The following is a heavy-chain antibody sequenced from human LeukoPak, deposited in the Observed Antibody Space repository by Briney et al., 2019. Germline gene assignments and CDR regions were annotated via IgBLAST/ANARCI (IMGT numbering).Heavy chain of an antibody. Sequence: SETLSLTCTVSGGSISSYYWSWIRQPPGKGLEWIGYIYYSGSTYYNPSLKSRVTISVDTSKNQFSLTLSSVTAADTAVYYCARDFGSNNLPPLWGQGTLVTVSS. CDR1: GGSISSYY. D-gene: IGHD1-1*01. CDR2: IYYSGST. J-gene: IGHJ4*02. V-gene: IGHV4-59*12. CDR3: ARDFGSNNLPPL.